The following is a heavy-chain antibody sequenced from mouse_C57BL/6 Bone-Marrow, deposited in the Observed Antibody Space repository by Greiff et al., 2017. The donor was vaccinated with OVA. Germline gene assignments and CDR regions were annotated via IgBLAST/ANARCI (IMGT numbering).Heavy chain of an antibody. Sequence: VQLQQPGAELVMPGASVKLSCKASGYTFTSYWMHWVKQRPGQGLEWIGEIDPSDSYTNYNQKFKGKSTLTVDKSSSTAYMQLSSLTSEDSAVYYCAKDGNYHYYAMDYWGQGTSVTVSS. CDR1: GYTFTSYW. CDR2: IDPSDSYT. J-gene: IGHJ4*01. V-gene: IGHV1-69*01. D-gene: IGHD2-1*01. CDR3: AKDGNYHYYAMDY.